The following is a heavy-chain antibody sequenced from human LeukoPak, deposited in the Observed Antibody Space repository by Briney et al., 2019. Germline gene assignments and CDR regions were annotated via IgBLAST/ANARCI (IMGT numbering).Heavy chain of an antibody. D-gene: IGHD3-10*01. V-gene: IGHV4-34*01. CDR2: INHSGST. CDR3: ARSARYYYGSGSYKHFDY. Sequence: SETLSLTCAVYGGSFSGYYWSWIRQPPGKWLEWIGEINHSGSTNYNPSLKSRVTISVDTSKNQFSLKLSSVTAADTAVYYCARSARYYYGSGSYKHFDYWGQGTLVTVSS. CDR1: GGSFSGYY. J-gene: IGHJ4*02.